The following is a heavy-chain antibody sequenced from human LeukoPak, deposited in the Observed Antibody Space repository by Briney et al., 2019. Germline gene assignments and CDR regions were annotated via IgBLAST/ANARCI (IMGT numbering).Heavy chain of an antibody. CDR1: GFTFSSYA. CDR3: AKDSHIVVVPAAMPHYYYYMDV. Sequence: PGGSLRLSCAASGFTFSSYAMSWVRQAPGKGLEWVSATSGSGGSTYYADSVKGRFTISRDNSRNTLYLQMNSLRAEDTAVYYCAKDSHIVVVPAAMPHYYYYMDVWGKGTTVTVSS. V-gene: IGHV3-23*01. D-gene: IGHD2-2*01. CDR2: TSGSGGST. J-gene: IGHJ6*03.